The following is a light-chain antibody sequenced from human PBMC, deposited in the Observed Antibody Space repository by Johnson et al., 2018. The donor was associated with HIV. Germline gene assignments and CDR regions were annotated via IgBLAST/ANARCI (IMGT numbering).Light chain of an antibody. J-gene: IGLJ1*01. V-gene: IGLV1-51*02. CDR2: EKN. CDR1: SSNNGNNY. CDR3: GTWDSSLSVGV. Sequence: QSVLTQPPSVSAAPGQKVTISCSGSSSNNGNNYVSWYQQVPGTAPKLLIYEKNKRPSGIPDRFSASMSGTSATLDITGLQTGDEADYYCGTWDSSLSVGVFGTGTKVTVL.